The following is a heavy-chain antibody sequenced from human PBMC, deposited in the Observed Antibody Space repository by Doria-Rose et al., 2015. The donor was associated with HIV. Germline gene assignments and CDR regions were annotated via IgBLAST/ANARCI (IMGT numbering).Heavy chain of an antibody. CDR3: ARDRVFDYGDYEAWDY. D-gene: IGHD4-17*01. Sequence: QVQLVQSGRGVVQPGRSLRLSCAASGFTFSSYGMHWVRQAPGKGLEWVAGIWYDGTNKNYADSVKGRFTISRDNSKNTLYLQMKSLRAEDTAVYYCARDRVFDYGDYEAWDYWGQGTLVTVSS. CDR2: IWYDGTNK. CDR1: GFTFSSYG. V-gene: IGHV3-33*01. J-gene: IGHJ4*02.